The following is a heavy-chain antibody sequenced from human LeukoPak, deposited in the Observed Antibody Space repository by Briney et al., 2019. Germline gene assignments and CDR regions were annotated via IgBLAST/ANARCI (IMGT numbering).Heavy chain of an antibody. CDR3: ARLRSNWNFDY. Sequence: SETLSLRCAVSGYSISSGYFWGWIRQAPGKGLQYTGSMRHGGATYYNPSLKSRVAISIDSSYDRVFLKLDSVTAADTAVYYCARLRSNWNFDYWGQGALVTVSS. CDR1: GYSISSGYF. V-gene: IGHV4-38-2*01. D-gene: IGHD1-20*01. CDR2: MRHGGAT. J-gene: IGHJ4*01.